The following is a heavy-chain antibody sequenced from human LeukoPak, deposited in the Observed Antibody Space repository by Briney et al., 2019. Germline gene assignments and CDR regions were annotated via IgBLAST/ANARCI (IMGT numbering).Heavy chain of an antibody. V-gene: IGHV3-30*18. Sequence: GGSLRLSCAASGFTFSSYGMHWVRQAPGKGLEWVAVISYDGSNKYYADSVKGRFTISRDNSKNTLYLQMNSLRAEDTGVYYCAKLVGIAAAGDDYWGQGTLVTVSS. CDR1: GFTFSSYG. CDR3: AKLVGIAAAGDDY. D-gene: IGHD6-13*01. J-gene: IGHJ4*02. CDR2: ISYDGSNK.